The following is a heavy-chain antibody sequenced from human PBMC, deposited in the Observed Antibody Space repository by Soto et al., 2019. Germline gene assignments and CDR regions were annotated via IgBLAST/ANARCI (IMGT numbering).Heavy chain of an antibody. CDR2: IYYSVNT. Sequence: SETLSLTCTVSGGSLSNHYWTWIRQSPGKGLEWIGSIYYSVNTNYNPSLDSRVTISVDTSKNQFFLQLTSVTTADTAVYYCARDPGFHYYGSGTSIYYFDYWGQGTLVTVSS. CDR1: GGSLSNHY. V-gene: IGHV4-59*11. J-gene: IGHJ4*02. CDR3: ARDPGFHYYGSGTSIYYFDY. D-gene: IGHD3-10*01.